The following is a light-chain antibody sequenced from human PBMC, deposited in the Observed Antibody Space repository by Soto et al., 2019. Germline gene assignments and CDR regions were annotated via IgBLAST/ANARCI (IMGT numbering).Light chain of an antibody. CDR1: SSDVGGYNY. CDR3: SSYAGSNNYV. Sequence: QSALTQPPSASGSPGQSVTISCTGTSSDVGGYNYVSWYQQHPGKAPKLMIYEVSKRPSGVPDRFSGSKSGNTASLTVSGLQAEXXADYYCSSYAGSNNYVFGTGTKVTVL. CDR2: EVS. J-gene: IGLJ1*01. V-gene: IGLV2-8*01.